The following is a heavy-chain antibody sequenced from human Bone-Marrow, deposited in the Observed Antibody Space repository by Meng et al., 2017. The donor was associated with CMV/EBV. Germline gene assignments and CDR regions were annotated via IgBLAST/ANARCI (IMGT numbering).Heavy chain of an antibody. J-gene: IGHJ4*02. CDR1: GFTFSDHY. Sequence: GESLKISCAASGFTFSDHYMGWVRQAPGKGLEWVANIKHDGSDKYYVDSVKGRFTISRDNAKNSLFLQMNSLRAEDTAVYYCAREPKYNSGYWGQGTMVTVSS. CDR2: IKHDGSDK. D-gene: IGHD3-22*01. CDR3: AREPKYNSGY. V-gene: IGHV3-7*01.